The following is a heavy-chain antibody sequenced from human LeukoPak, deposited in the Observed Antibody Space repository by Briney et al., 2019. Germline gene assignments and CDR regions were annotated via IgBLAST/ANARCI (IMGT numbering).Heavy chain of an antibody. Sequence: ASVKVSCKASGGTFSSYAISWVRQTPAQGLEWMGGIIPIFGTANYAQKFQGRVTITADKSTSTAYMELSSLRSEDTAVYYCARDLRTYYDSSGYYYCAFDIWGQGTMVTVSS. CDR3: ARDLRTYYDSSGYYYCAFDI. J-gene: IGHJ3*02. D-gene: IGHD3-22*01. CDR1: GGTFSSYA. CDR2: IIPIFGTA. V-gene: IGHV1-69*06.